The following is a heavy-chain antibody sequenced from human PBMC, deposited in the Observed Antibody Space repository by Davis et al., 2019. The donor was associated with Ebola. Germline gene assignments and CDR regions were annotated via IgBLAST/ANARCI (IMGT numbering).Heavy chain of an antibody. Sequence: MPSETLSLTCTLSGGSFSTYYWSWVRQPPGKGLEWVGYIYYSGTTHYNPSLRGRVTISVDTSKKHFSLKLGSVTAADTAVYYCARGSQWLGPDYWGQGTLVTVSS. CDR3: ARGSQWLGPDY. D-gene: IGHD6-19*01. CDR2: IYYSGTT. V-gene: IGHV4-59*01. CDR1: GGSFSTYY. J-gene: IGHJ4*02.